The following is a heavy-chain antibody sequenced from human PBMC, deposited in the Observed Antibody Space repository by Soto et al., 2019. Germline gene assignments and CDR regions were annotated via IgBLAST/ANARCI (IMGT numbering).Heavy chain of an antibody. D-gene: IGHD5-12*01. Sequence: EVQLVESGGGLVQPGGSLRLTCAASGSTLSSYSLNWVRQAPGKGLEWVSYISSSSRNIDYADSVKGRFTISRDNAKNSLYLQMNSLRAADTAVYYCARGASGYNPVDVWGQGTTVTVSS. CDR3: ARGASGYNPVDV. J-gene: IGHJ6*02. V-gene: IGHV3-48*01. CDR1: GSTLSSYS. CDR2: ISSSSRNI.